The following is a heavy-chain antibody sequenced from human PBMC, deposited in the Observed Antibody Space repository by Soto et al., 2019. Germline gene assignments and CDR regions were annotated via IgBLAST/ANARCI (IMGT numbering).Heavy chain of an antibody. CDR1: GGTFSSYA. Sequence: SVKVSCKASGGTFSSYAISWVRQAPGQGLEWMGGIIPIFGTANYAQKFQGRVTITADKSTSTAYMELSSLRSEDTAVYYCASFDYGGNSGAFDIWGQGTTVTV. CDR2: IIPIFGTA. CDR3: ASFDYGGNSGAFDI. D-gene: IGHD4-17*01. J-gene: IGHJ3*02. V-gene: IGHV1-69*06.